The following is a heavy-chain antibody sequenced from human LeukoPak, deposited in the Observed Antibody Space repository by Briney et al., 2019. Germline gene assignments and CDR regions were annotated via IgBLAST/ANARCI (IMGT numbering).Heavy chain of an antibody. CDR3: ATTMVRGASYYYGMDV. CDR2: ICTSGST. V-gene: IGHV4-4*07. J-gene: IGHJ6*02. D-gene: IGHD3-10*01. CDR1: GGSISSYY. Sequence: PSETLSLTCTVSGGSISSYYWSWIRQPAGKGLEWIGRICTSGSTNYNPSLKSRVTMSVDTSKNRFSLKLSSVTAADTAVYYCATTMVRGASYYYGMDVWGQGTTVTVSS.